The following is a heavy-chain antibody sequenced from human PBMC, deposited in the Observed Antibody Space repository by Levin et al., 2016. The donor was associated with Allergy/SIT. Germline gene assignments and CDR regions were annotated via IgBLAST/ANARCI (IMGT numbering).Heavy chain of an antibody. CDR3: ARDGGLMVRGVSDY. CDR1: GYTFTSDA. Sequence: ASVKVSCKASGYTFTSDAMNWVRQAPGQGLEWMGWINTNTGNPTYARDFTGRFVFSLDTSVSTAYLQISSLKAEDTAVYYCARDGGLMVRGVSDYWGQGTLVTVSS. V-gene: IGHV7-4-1*02. D-gene: IGHD3-10*01. CDR2: INTNTGNP. J-gene: IGHJ4*02.